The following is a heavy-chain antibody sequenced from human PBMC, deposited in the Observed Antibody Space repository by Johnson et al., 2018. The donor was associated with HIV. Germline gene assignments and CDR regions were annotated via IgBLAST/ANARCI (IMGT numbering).Heavy chain of an antibody. CDR3: ARQTTVVSGDAFDI. Sequence: MQLVESGGALVQPGGSLRLSCAASGFTVSSNYMSWVRQAPGKGLEWVSAIYSGGSTYYADSVKVRFTISRDHSKNTLYLQMNSLRAGDTAVYYCARQTTVVSGDAFDIWGQGTMVTVSS. D-gene: IGHD4-23*01. CDR1: GFTVSSNY. J-gene: IGHJ3*02. V-gene: IGHV3-66*04. CDR2: IYSGGST.